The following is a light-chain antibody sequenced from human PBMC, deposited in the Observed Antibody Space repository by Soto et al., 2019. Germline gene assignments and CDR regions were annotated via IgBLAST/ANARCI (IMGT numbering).Light chain of an antibody. CDR3: SSYTSTSTVV. CDR1: SSDVGGYKY. J-gene: IGLJ1*01. CDR2: EVS. Sequence: QAASVSGSPGQPITISCTGTSSDVGGYKYVSWYQQHPGKAPKLMIYEVSNRPSGVSNRFSGSKSGNTASLTISGLQAEDEADYYCSSYTSTSTVVFGVGTKVTVL. V-gene: IGLV2-14*01.